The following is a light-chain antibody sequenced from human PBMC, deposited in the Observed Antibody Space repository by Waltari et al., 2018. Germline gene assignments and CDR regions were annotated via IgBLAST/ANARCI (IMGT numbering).Light chain of an antibody. J-gene: IGKJ1*01. CDR3: QQYNTDPWT. CDR2: DAS. CDR1: QTIITW. Sequence: DIQMTQSPSTLSASVGDTVTITCRASQTIITWLAWYQQKPGKAPKLLIYDASTLESGVRSRFSGSGSGTEFTLTISSLQPLDFAVYYCQQYNTDPWTFGQGTQVEI. V-gene: IGKV1-5*01.